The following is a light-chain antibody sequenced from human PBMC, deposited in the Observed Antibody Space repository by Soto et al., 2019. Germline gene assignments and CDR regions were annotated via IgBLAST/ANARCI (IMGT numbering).Light chain of an antibody. CDR3: HQYNNWPPST. CDR1: ASVSLN. J-gene: IGKJ5*01. V-gene: IGKV3-15*01. CDR2: DKS. Sequence: VKTRSRDLLSASPGERVSQSCRASASVSLNIAWDRQKPGHAPRPRIFDKSSRAPGVPARFSCSGTGTDFTLTINILQSEAFGVYYCHQYNNWPPSTFGQGTRLEI.